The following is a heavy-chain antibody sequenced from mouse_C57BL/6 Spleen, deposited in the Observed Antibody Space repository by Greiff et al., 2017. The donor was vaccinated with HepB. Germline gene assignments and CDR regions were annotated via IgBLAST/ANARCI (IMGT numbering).Heavy chain of an antibody. V-gene: IGHV1-52*01. CDR1: GYTFTSYW. Sequence: QVQLQQSGAELVRPGSSVKLSCKASGYTFTSYWMHWVKQRPIQGLEWIGNIDPSDSATHYNQKFKDKATLTVDKSSSTAYMQLSSLTSEDSAVYYCARGRAAGAMDYWGQGTSVTVSS. CDR2: IDPSDSAT. J-gene: IGHJ4*01. CDR3: ARGRAAGAMDY. D-gene: IGHD6-1*01.